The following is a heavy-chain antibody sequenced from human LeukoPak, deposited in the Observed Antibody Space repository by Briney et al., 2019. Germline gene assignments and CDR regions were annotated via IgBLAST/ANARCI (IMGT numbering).Heavy chain of an antibody. J-gene: IGHJ4*02. V-gene: IGHV4-39*01. CDR3: ARLDYGSRQGAAY. Sequence: SETLSLTCTVSGGSISSSSYYWGWIRQPPGKGLEWIGSIYYSGSTYYNPSLKSRVTISVDTSKNQFSLKLSSVTAADTAVYYCARLDYGSRQGAAYWGQGTLVTVSS. CDR1: GGSISSSSYY. CDR2: IYYSGST. D-gene: IGHD3-10*01.